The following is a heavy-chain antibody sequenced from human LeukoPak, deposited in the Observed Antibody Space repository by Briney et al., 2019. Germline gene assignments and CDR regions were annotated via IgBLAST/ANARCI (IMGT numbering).Heavy chain of an antibody. CDR3: ANGGDSSSWYRYYFDY. CDR1: GFTFSSYG. V-gene: IGHV3-30*02. Sequence: PGGSLRLSCAASGFTFSSYGMHWVRQAPGKGLEWVAFIRYDGSNKYYADSAKGRFTISRDNSKNTLYLQMNSLRAEDTAVYYCANGGDSSSWYRYYFDYWGQGTLVTVSS. CDR2: IRYDGSNK. D-gene: IGHD6-13*01. J-gene: IGHJ4*02.